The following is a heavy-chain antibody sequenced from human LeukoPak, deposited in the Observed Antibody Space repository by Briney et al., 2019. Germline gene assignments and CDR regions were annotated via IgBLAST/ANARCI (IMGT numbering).Heavy chain of an antibody. CDR1: GGTFSSYA. CDR2: IIPILGIA. Sequence: SEKVSCKASGGTFSSYAISWVRQAPGQGLEWMGRIIPILGIANYAQKFQGRVTITADKSTSTAYMELSSLRSEDTAVYYCAREASYGSGSLSAYWGQGTLVTVSS. CDR3: AREASYGSGSLSAY. V-gene: IGHV1-69*04. J-gene: IGHJ4*02. D-gene: IGHD3-10*01.